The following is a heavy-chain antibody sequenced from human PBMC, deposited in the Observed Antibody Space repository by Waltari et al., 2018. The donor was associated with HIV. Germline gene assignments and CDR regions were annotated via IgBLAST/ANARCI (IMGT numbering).Heavy chain of an antibody. J-gene: IGHJ5*01. V-gene: IGHV4-34*01. CDR2: ISPSRST. CDR1: GGSFSGYY. D-gene: IGHD4-17*01. Sequence: QMQLQQWGAGPLKPSETLSLTCAVHGGSFSGYYWSWIRQPPGKGLEWIGEISPSRSTKYNPSLKSRVTISVDTSKNQFSLRLKSVTAADTAVFYCASRGAPTPVTTDSWGQGTLVIVS. CDR3: ASRGAPTPVTTDS.